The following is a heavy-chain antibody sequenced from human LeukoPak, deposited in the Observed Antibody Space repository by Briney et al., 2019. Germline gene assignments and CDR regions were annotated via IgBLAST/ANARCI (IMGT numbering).Heavy chain of an antibody. CDR1: GFTFSNYG. Sequence: PGRSLRLSCAAPGFTFSNYGIHWVRQAPGKGLEWVAVILYDGSNKYYADSVKGRFTISRDNSKNTLYLQMNSLRAEDTAVYYCANHLGSGWSFHYWGQGTLVTVSS. CDR3: ANHLGSGWSFHY. V-gene: IGHV3-30*18. D-gene: IGHD6-19*01. J-gene: IGHJ4*02. CDR2: ILYDGSNK.